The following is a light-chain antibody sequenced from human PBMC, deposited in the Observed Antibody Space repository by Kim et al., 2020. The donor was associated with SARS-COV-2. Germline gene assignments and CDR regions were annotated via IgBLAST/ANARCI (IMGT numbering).Light chain of an antibody. CDR3: QQYGSSQGYT. V-gene: IGKV3-20*01. CDR1: QSVSSSY. Sequence: EIVLTQSPGTLSLSPGERATLSCRASQSVSSSYLAWYQQKPGQAPRLLIYGASSRATGIPDRFSGSGSGTDFTLTISRLEPEDFAVYYCQQYGSSQGYTFGQGTKLEI. J-gene: IGKJ2*01. CDR2: GAS.